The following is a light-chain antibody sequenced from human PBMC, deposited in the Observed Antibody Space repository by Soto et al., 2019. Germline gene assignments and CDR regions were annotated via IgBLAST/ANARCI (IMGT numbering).Light chain of an antibody. J-gene: IGKJ4*01. V-gene: IGKV4-1*01. Sequence: DIVMTQSPDSLAVSLGERATINCKSSQSVLYSSNNKNYLAWYQQKPGQPPKLLIYWASTRESGVPDRFSGSGSGTDFSLPICRLQAEDVAVYYCQQYYSTAPVTFGGGTKVEIK. CDR1: QSVLYSSNNKNY. CDR2: WAS. CDR3: QQYYSTAPVT.